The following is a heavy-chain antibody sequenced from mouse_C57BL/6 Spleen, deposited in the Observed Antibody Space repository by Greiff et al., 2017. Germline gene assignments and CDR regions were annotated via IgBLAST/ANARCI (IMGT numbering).Heavy chain of an antibody. J-gene: IGHJ2*01. V-gene: IGHV1-54*01. D-gene: IGHD1-1*01. Sequence: QVQLQQSGAELVRPGTSVKVSCKASGYAFTNYLIEWVKQRPGQGLEWIGVINPGSGGTNYNEKFKGKATLTADKSSSTAYMQLSRLTSEDSAVYFCARRTVVAPYYFDYWGQGTTLTVSS. CDR1: GYAFTNYL. CDR2: INPGSGGT. CDR3: ARRTVVAPYYFDY.